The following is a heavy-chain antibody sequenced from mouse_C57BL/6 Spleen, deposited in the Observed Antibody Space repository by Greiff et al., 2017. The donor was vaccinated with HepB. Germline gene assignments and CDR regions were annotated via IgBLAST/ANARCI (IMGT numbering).Heavy chain of an antibody. V-gene: IGHV1-76*01. CDR1: GYTFTDYY. CDR2: IYPGSGNT. D-gene: IGHD1-1*01. Sequence: QVQLKQSGAELVRPGASVKLSCKASGYTFTDYYINWVKQRPGQGLEWIARIYPGSGNTYYNEKFKGKATLTAEKSSSTAYMQLSSLTSEDSAVYFCASTTVVGHWYFDVWGTGTTVTVSS. CDR3: ASTTVVGHWYFDV. J-gene: IGHJ1*03.